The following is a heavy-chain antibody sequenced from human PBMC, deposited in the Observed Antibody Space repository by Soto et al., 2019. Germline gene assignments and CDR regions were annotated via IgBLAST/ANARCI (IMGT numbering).Heavy chain of an antibody. CDR3: ARTYSAYDKGYWFDP. Sequence: SETLSLTCTVSGGSISSVNYYCSWIRQHPGKGLEWIGYIYHSGSTYYNPSLKSRVSISVDRSKNRFSLKLVSVTAADTAVYYCARTYSAYDKGYWFDPWGQGTLVTVSS. D-gene: IGHD5-12*01. CDR2: IYHSGST. V-gene: IGHV4-31*03. CDR1: GGSISSVNYY. J-gene: IGHJ5*02.